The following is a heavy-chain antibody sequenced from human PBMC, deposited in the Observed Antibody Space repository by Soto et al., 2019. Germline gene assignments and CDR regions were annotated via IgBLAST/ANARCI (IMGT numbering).Heavy chain of an antibody. D-gene: IGHD5-18*01. Sequence: PGGSLRLSCAASGFTFSSYAMHWVRQAPGKGLEWVAVISYDGSNKYYADSVKGRFTISRDNSKNTLYLQMNSLRAEDTAVYYCARDRGGGGYSYGYRRYYYGMDVWGQGTTVTVSS. CDR2: ISYDGSNK. CDR1: GFTFSSYA. CDR3: ARDRGGGGYSYGYRRYYYGMDV. V-gene: IGHV3-30-3*01. J-gene: IGHJ6*02.